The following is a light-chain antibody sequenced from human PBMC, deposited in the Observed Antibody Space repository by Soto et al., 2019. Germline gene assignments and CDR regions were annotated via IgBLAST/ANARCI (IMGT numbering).Light chain of an antibody. CDR3: SSHAGSKRV. J-gene: IGLJ1*01. CDR2: EVN. V-gene: IGLV2-8*01. CDR1: SSDVGGYNY. Sequence: QSALTQPPSASGSPGQSVTISCTGTSSDVGGYNYVSWYQQHPGKVPKLMIYEVNKRPSGVPDRFSGSKSGNTASLTVSGLQAEDEGDYYCSSHAGSKRVFGTGTKVTVL.